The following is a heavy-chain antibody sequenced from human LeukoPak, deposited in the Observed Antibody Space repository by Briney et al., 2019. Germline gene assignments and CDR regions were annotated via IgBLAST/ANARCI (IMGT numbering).Heavy chain of an antibody. J-gene: IGHJ4*02. D-gene: IGHD2-2*01. CDR1: GYRLTSYG. CDR3: AREYCSTTRCYMADY. Sequence: ASVKVSCKASGYRLTSYGISWVRQAPGQGLEWMGWISGYNGNTNYAQKLQGRVTMTTDTSTSTAYMELRSLRSDDTAVYYCAREYCSTTRCYMADYWGQGTLVTVSS. CDR2: ISGYNGNT. V-gene: IGHV1-18*01.